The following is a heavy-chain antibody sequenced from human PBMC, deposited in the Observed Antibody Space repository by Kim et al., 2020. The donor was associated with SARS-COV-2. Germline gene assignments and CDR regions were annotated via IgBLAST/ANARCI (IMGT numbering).Heavy chain of an antibody. Sequence: GASLRLSCAASGFTFSNAWMSWVRQAPGKGREWVGRIKSKTDGGTTDYAAPVKGRFTISRDDSKNTRYLQMNSLKTEDTAVYYCTTDGPLTGHDYWGQGTLVTVSS. CDR3: TTDGPLTGHDY. CDR2: IKSKTDGGTT. D-gene: IGHD7-27*01. CDR1: GFTFSNAW. J-gene: IGHJ4*02. V-gene: IGHV3-15*01.